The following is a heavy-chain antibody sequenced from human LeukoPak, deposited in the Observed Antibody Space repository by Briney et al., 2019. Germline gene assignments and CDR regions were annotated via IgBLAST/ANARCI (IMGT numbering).Heavy chain of an antibody. CDR3: ARALHTLGYCSGGSCYKPDYYYYYYMDV. CDR2: IIPIFGTA. CDR1: GYTFTSYY. Sequence: GASVKVSCKASGYTFTSYYMHWVRQAPGQGLEWMGGIIPIFGTANYAQKFQGRVTITADESTSTAYMELSSLRSEDTAVYYCARALHTLGYCSGGSCYKPDYYYYYYMDVWGKGTTVTISS. V-gene: IGHV1-69*13. J-gene: IGHJ6*03. D-gene: IGHD2-15*01.